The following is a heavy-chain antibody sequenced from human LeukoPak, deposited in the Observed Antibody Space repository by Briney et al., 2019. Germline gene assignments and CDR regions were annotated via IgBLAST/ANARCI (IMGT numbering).Heavy chain of an antibody. CDR3: ATHPQYSSSSYYFDY. V-gene: IGHV3-74*01. CDR1: GFTFSSHW. Sequence: GGSLRLSCAASGFTFSSHWMHWVRQAPGKGLVWVSRISENRYTTNYADSVKGRFTISRDNAKNTVYLQMNSLRAEDTAVYYCATHPQYSSSSYYFDYWGQGTLVTVSS. CDR2: ISENRYTT. D-gene: IGHD6-6*01. J-gene: IGHJ4*02.